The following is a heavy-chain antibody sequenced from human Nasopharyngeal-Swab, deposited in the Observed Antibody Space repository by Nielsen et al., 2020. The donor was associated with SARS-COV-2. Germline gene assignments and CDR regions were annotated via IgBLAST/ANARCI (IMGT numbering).Heavy chain of an antibody. CDR1: GGSISSSSYY. V-gene: IGHV4-39*01. D-gene: IGHD2-2*01. CDR3: ARRGGDIVVVPADGTYYYSGMDV. CDR2: IYYSEST. Sequence: SETLSPTCTVLGGSISSSSYYWGWIRQPPGKGLEWIGSIYYSESTYYNPSLKSRVTISVDTSKNQFSLKLSSVTATDTAVYYCARRGGDIVVVPADGTYYYSGMDVWGQGTTVTVSS. J-gene: IGHJ6*02.